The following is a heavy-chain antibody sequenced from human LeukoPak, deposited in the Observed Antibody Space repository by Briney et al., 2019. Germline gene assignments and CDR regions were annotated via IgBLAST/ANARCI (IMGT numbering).Heavy chain of an antibody. V-gene: IGHV1-2*02. CDR3: ARDRVRRNTTGGAFDM. D-gene: IGHD2/OR15-2a*01. J-gene: IGHJ3*02. CDR2: INPHSGET. CDR1: GYTFTGYY. Sequence: ASVTVSCKSSGYTFTGYYMHWVRQAPGQGLGWMGWINPHSGETKYAQKYQGRVTLTRGTSITTAYMELNSLRSDNTAIYYCARDRVRRNTTGGAFDMWGKGTMVTVSS.